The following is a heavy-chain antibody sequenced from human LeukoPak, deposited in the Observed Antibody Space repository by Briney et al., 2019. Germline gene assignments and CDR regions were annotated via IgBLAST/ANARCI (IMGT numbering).Heavy chain of an antibody. D-gene: IGHD3-16*01. CDR3: ARESSLGREGFRY. V-gene: IGHV1-46*01. CDR1: GYTFTGYY. J-gene: IGHJ4*02. CDR2: INPSGGST. Sequence: ASVKVSCKASGYTFTGYYMHWVRQAPGQGLEWMGIINPSGGSTSYAQKFQGRVTMTRDTSMSTVYMELSSLRSEDTAVYYCARESSLGREGFRYWGQGTLVTVSS.